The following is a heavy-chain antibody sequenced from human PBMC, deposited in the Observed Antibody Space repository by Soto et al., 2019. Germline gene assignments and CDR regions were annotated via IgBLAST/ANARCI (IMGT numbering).Heavy chain of an antibody. J-gene: IGHJ5*02. CDR3: ATDSAGRGPFDP. CDR2: TYHTGST. Sequence: QVQLQESGPRLVRPSGTLSLTCTISGGSFGTNYWSWIRQAPGKGLEWIGYTYHTGSTKYNPSLKSRATISVDTSKNQFSLTLNSAAAADTAVYYCATDSAGRGPFDPWGQGFLVTVSS. CDR1: GGSFGTNY. V-gene: IGHV4-59*13. D-gene: IGHD3-10*01.